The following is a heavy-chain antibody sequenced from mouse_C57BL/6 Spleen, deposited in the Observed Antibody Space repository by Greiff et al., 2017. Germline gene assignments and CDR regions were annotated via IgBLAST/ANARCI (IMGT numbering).Heavy chain of an antibody. J-gene: IGHJ1*03. CDR1: GYTFTEYT. D-gene: IGHD4-1*01. CDR3: ARHGPPGRGSRDWYFDV. CDR2: FYPGSGSI. Sequence: VKLVESGAELVKPGASVKLSCKASGYTFTEYTIHWVKQRSGQGLEWIGWFYPGSGSIKYNEKFKDKATLTADKSSSTVYMELSRLTSEDSAVYFCARHGPPGRGSRDWYFDVWGTGTTVTVSS. V-gene: IGHV1-62-2*01.